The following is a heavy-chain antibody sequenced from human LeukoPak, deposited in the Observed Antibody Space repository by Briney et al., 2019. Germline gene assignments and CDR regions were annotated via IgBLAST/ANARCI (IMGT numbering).Heavy chain of an antibody. CDR2: INHSGST. D-gene: IGHD6-13*01. CDR1: GGSFSGYY. Sequence: SETLSLTCAVYGGSFSGYYWSWIRQPPGKGLEWIGEINHSGSTNYNPSLKSRGTISVDTSKNQFSLKLSSVTAADTAVYYCARELLAASYYSYYYYMDVWGKATTVTVSS. CDR3: ARELLAASYYSYYYYMDV. J-gene: IGHJ6*03. V-gene: IGHV4-34*01.